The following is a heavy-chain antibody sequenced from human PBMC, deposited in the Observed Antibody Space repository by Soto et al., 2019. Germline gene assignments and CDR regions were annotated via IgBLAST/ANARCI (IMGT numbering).Heavy chain of an antibody. CDR1: GFTFSSYA. J-gene: IGHJ4*02. CDR2: ISGSANNA. Sequence: GGSLRLSCAASGFTFSSYAMSWVRQAPGKGLEWISAISGSANNAYYVDSVKGRFTISRDNSKNTVYLQINALRAEDTAVYYCARDFSMVIVAPGYWGQGTLVTVSS. D-gene: IGHD5-12*01. CDR3: ARDFSMVIVAPGY. V-gene: IGHV3-23*01.